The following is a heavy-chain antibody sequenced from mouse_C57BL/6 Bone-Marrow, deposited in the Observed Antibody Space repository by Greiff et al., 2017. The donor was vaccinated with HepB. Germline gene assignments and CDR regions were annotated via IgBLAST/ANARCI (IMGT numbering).Heavy chain of an antibody. D-gene: IGHD1-1*01. Sequence: VQLQESGAELVRPGTSVKVSCKASGYAFTNYLIEWVKQRPGQGLEWIGVINPGSGGTNYNEKFKGKATLTADKSSSTAYMQLSSLTSEDSAVYFCAREPPGSSPWYFDVWGTGTTVTVSS. J-gene: IGHJ1*03. CDR2: INPGSGGT. CDR3: AREPPGSSPWYFDV. CDR1: GYAFTNYL. V-gene: IGHV1-54*01.